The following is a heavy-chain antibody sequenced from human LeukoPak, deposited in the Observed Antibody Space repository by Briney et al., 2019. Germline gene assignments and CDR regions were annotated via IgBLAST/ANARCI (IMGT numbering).Heavy chain of an antibody. CDR1: GFTFSSYW. J-gene: IGHJ4*02. CDR3: ASWSYSSSDY. CDR2: INSDGSST. D-gene: IGHD6-13*01. V-gene: IGHV3-74*01. Sequence: GGSLRLSCVASGFTFSSYWMHWVRQAPGKGLVWVSRINSDGSSTTYADSVKGRFTISRDNAKNTLYLQMNSLRADDTAVYYCASWSYSSSDYWGQGTLVTVSS.